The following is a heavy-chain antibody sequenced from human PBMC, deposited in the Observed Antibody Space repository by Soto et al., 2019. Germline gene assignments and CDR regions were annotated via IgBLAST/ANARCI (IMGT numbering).Heavy chain of an antibody. CDR1: GGTFSSYA. CDR2: IIPIFGTA. Sequence: SVKVSCKASGGTFSSYAISWVRQAPGQGLEWMGGIIPIFGTANYAQKFQGRVTITADESTSTAYMELSSLRSEDTAVYYGAGGRGQLWAPFDYWGQGTLVTVSS. CDR3: AGGRGQLWAPFDY. V-gene: IGHV1-69*13. J-gene: IGHJ4*02. D-gene: IGHD5-18*01.